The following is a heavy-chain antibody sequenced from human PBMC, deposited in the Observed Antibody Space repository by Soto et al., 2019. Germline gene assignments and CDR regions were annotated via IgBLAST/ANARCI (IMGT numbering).Heavy chain of an antibody. J-gene: IGHJ6*02. CDR1: GYSFTSYW. V-gene: IGHV5-10-1*01. CDR2: IDPSDSYT. Sequence: GESLKIACKGSGYSFTSYWISWVRQMPGKGLEWMGRIDPSDSYTNYSPSFQGHVTISADKSISTAYLQWSSLKASDTAMYYCARQGNWNYAYGMDVWGQGTTVTVSS. D-gene: IGHD1-1*01. CDR3: ARQGNWNYAYGMDV.